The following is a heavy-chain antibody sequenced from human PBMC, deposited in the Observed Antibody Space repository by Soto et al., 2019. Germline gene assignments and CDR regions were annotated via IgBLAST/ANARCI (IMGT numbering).Heavy chain of an antibody. CDR2: IYYSGST. CDR3: AASGSSSWYEDY. CDR1: GGSISSSSYY. J-gene: IGHJ4*02. D-gene: IGHD6-13*01. Sequence: ASETLSLTCTVSGGSISSSSYYWGWIRQPPGKGLEWIGSIYYSGSTYYNPSLKSRVTISVDTSKNQFSLKLSSVTAADTAVYYWAASGSSSWYEDYCGQGTLVTVYS. V-gene: IGHV4-39*01.